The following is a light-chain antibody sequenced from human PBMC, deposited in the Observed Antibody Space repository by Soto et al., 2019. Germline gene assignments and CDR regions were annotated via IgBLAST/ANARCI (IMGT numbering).Light chain of an antibody. CDR1: QSVSSNH. Sequence: EIALAQSPGTLSLSTGERATLSCRASQSVSSNHLAWYRQTRGEAPRLLISGGSSRATGIPVRISGSGSKADSTITSTRLEPEELAIYDCQQYSSSRTFGQATKVDIK. CDR2: GGS. CDR3: QQYSSSRT. J-gene: IGKJ1*01. V-gene: IGKV3-20*01.